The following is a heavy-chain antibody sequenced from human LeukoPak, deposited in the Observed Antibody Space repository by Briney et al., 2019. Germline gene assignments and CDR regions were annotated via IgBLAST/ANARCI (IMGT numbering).Heavy chain of an antibody. V-gene: IGHV4-39*07. D-gene: IGHD1-26*01. CDR3: ARDLFGIVGASDY. Sequence: PSETLSLTRTVSGGSISSSSYYWGWIRQPPGKGLEWIGSIYYSGSTYYNPSLKSRVTISVDTSKNQFSLKLSSVTAADTAVYYCARDLFGIVGASDYWGQGTLVTVSS. CDR1: GGSISSSSYY. J-gene: IGHJ4*02. CDR2: IYYSGST.